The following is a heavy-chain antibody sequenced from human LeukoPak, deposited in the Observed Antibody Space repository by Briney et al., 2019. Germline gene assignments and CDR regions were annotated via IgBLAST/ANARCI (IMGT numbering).Heavy chain of an antibody. J-gene: IGHJ4*02. V-gene: IGHV4-39*02. CDR3: VRDYSNFVQGD. D-gene: IGHD4-11*01. Sequence: PSETLSLTCTVSGDSISSSHYYWGWIRQSPGTGLEGIGSIYSGGETHYNPSLNSRVTIFLDTSKNRFSLNLISVTATDTAVYYCVRDYSNFVQGDWGQGTLVTVSS. CDR1: GDSISSSHYY. CDR2: IYSGGET.